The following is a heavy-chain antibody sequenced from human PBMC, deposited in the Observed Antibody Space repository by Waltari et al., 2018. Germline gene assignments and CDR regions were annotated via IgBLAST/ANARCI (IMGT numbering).Heavy chain of an antibody. D-gene: IGHD1-26*01. J-gene: IGHJ4*02. V-gene: IGHV3-9*01. CDR1: GFTFDDYA. CDR2: ISWNSGSI. Sequence: EVQLVESGGGLVQPGRSLRLSCAASGFTFDDYAMHWVRQAPGKGLEWVSVISWNSGSIGYADSVKGRFTISRDNAKNSLYLQMNSLRAEDTALYYCAKGVGATTTLDYWGQGTLVTVSS. CDR3: AKGVGATTTLDY.